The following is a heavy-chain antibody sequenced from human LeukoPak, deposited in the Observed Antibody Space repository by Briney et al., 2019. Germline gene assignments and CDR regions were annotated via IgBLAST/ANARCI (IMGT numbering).Heavy chain of an antibody. CDR2: ISSSGSTI. Sequence: PGWSLRLSCAASGFSFSSYEMNWVRQAPGKGLEWVSYISSSGSTIYYPDSLKGRFTISRDNAKNSLYLQMNSLRAEDTAVYYCARAYLHVYGDCQWFDPWGQGTPVTVSS. V-gene: IGHV3-48*03. CDR1: GFSFSSYE. CDR3: ARAYLHVYGDCQWFDP. D-gene: IGHD4-17*01. J-gene: IGHJ5*02.